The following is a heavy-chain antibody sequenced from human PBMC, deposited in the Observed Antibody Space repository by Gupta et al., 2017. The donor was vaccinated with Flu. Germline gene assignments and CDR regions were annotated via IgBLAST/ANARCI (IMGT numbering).Heavy chain of an antibody. D-gene: IGHD3-16*01. V-gene: IGHV4-59*08. Sequence: QVQVQQSGPRLVKPSETLSLTCTVSGGSISRAYWAWIRQSPGEGLQWIGYVFHNGITNYNPSLRGRGTVSMDTSKKQLARRLASVSPADTATYYCARHASAGLGWRFWFDPGGQGTKVTVSS. J-gene: IGHJ5*02. CDR3: ARHASAGLGWRFWFDP. CDR1: GGSISRAY. CDR2: VFHNGIT.